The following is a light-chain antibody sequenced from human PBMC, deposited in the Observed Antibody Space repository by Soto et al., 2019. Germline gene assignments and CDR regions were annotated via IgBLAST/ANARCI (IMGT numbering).Light chain of an antibody. J-gene: IGKJ3*01. V-gene: IGKV3-20*01. CDR2: RTS. CDR3: QQYNNWPPVT. Sequence: EMVSTQCPATLALSQGEGATLSCRASQSLSSIYLAWYQQKPGQAPRLLIYRTSSRATGIPDRFSGSESETDFTLTISSLEPEDFAVYYCQQYNNWPPVTFGPGTKVDV. CDR1: QSLSSIY.